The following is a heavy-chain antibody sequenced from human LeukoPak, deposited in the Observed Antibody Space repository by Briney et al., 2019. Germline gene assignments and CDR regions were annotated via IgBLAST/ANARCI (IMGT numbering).Heavy chain of an antibody. Sequence: ASVKVSCMASVGTFSSYAISWVRQAPGQGLEWMGGIIPIFGTANYAQKFQGRVTITTDESTSTAYMELSSLRSEDTAVYYCARDMDTAMVPGVFDYWGQGTLVTVSS. J-gene: IGHJ4*02. CDR1: VGTFSSYA. CDR3: ARDMDTAMVPGVFDY. CDR2: IIPIFGTA. V-gene: IGHV1-69*05. D-gene: IGHD5-18*01.